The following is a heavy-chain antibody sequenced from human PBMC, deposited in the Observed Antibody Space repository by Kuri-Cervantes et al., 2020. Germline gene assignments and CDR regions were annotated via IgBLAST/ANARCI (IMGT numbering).Heavy chain of an antibody. V-gene: IGHV3-11*04. Sequence: GESLKISCAASGFTFSDYYMSWIRQAPGKGLEWVSYISSSGSTIYYADSVKGRFTISRENTKNTLYLQLNNLGAEDTAVYYCTRDPSPLAGPGSYPGWYFDLWGRGTLVTVSS. CDR3: TRDPSPLAGPGSYPGWYFDL. J-gene: IGHJ2*01. CDR2: ISSSGSTI. D-gene: IGHD3-10*01. CDR1: GFTFSDYY.